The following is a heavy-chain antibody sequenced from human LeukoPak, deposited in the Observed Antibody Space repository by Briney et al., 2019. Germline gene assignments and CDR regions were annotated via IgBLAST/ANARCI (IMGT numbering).Heavy chain of an antibody. CDR2: INSDGSST. CDR3: AKCGYCSSTSCYPAEYFQH. J-gene: IGHJ1*01. D-gene: IGHD2-2*01. Sequence: GGSLRLSCAASGFTFSSYWMHWVRQAPGKGLVWVSRINSDGSSTSYADSVKGRFTISRDNSKNTLYLQMNSLRAEDTAVYYCAKCGYCSSTSCYPAEYFQHWGQGTLVTVSS. CDR1: GFTFSSYW. V-gene: IGHV3-74*01.